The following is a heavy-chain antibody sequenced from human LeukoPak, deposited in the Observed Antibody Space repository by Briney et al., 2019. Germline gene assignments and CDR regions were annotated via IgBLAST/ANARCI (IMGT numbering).Heavy chain of an antibody. CDR2: IYPGDSDT. J-gene: IGHJ4*02. V-gene: IGHV5-51*01. CDR3: ARLNEQWLGVDY. D-gene: IGHD6-19*01. Sequence: LGESLKISCKGSGYSFTSYWLGWVRQMPGKGLEWMGIIYPGDSDTRYSPSFQGQVTISADKSNSTAYLQWSSLKASDTAIYYCARLNEQWLGVDYWGQGTLVTVSS. CDR1: GYSFTSYW.